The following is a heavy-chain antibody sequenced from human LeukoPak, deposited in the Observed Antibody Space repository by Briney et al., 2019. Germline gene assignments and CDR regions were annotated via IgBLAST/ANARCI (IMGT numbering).Heavy chain of an antibody. CDR1: GDSISSYY. CDR3: ASISGYDYLDY. CDR2: IYYSGST. J-gene: IGHJ4*02. V-gene: IGHV4-59*01. Sequence: PSETLSLTCTVSGDSISSYYWSWIRQPPGKGLEWIGYIYYSGSTNYNPSLKSRVTISVDTSKNQFSLKLSSVTAADTAVYYCASISGYDYLDYWGQGTLVTVSS. D-gene: IGHD5-12*01.